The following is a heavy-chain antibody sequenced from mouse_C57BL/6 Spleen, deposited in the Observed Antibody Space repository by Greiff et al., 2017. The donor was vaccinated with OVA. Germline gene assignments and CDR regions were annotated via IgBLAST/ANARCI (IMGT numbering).Heavy chain of an antibody. CDR1: GFTFSSYG. CDR2: ISSGGSYT. CDR3: ARKLGGRSSAMDY. V-gene: IGHV5-6*01. J-gene: IGHJ4*01. Sequence: EVQGVESGGDLVKPGGSLKLSCAASGFTFSSYGMSWVRQTPDKRLEWVATISSGGSYTYYPDSVKGRFTISRDNAKNTLYLQMSSLKSEDTAMYYCARKLGGRSSAMDYWGQGTSVTVSS. D-gene: IGHD4-1*01.